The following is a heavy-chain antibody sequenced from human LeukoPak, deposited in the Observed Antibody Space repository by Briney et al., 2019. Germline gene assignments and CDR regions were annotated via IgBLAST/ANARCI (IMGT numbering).Heavy chain of an antibody. CDR1: GFTFSSYS. Sequence: GGSLRLSCAASGFTFSSYSMTWVRQAPGKGLEWVSGTGNRGDDTYYADSVKGRFTISRDNSKDTLFLQMNSLRAEDTAVYYCAKDAIPRNSMWDYFDYLGQGTLVTVSS. CDR2: TGNRGDDT. D-gene: IGHD1-7*01. J-gene: IGHJ4*02. CDR3: AKDAIPRNSMWDYFDY. V-gene: IGHV3-23*01.